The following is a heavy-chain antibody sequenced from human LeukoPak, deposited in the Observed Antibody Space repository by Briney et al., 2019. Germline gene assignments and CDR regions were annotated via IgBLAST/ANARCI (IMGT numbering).Heavy chain of an antibody. CDR1: GFTFSSYG. D-gene: IGHD4-23*01. CDR3: ARVVIRPYYFDY. CDR2: IWYDGSNK. V-gene: IGHV3-33*01. Sequence: GRSLRLSCAASGFTFSSYGMHWVRQAPGKGLEWVAVIWYDGSNKYYADSVKGRFTISRDNSKNTLYLQMNSLRAEDTAVYYCARVVIRPYYFDYWGQGTLVTVSS. J-gene: IGHJ4*02.